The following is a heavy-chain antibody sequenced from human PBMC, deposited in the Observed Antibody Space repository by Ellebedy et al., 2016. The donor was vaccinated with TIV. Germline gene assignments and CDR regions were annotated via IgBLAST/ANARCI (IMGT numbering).Heavy chain of an antibody. J-gene: IGHJ4*02. CDR1: EFTFSRYA. D-gene: IGHD3-3*01. CDR3: ARDLYDFWSGSFYGY. CDR2: ISYDGSNK. V-gene: IGHV3-30-3*01. Sequence: PGGSLRLSCSASEFTFSRYAMHWVRQAPGKGLEWVAVISYDGSNKYYADSVKGRFTISRDNSKNTLYLQMNSLRAEDTAVYYCARDLYDFWSGSFYGYWGQGTLVTVSS.